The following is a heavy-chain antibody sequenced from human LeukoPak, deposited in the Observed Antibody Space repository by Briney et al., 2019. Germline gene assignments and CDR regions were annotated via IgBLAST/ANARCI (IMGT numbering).Heavy chain of an antibody. CDR3: ATVPPRYYYGSGDFDY. CDR1: GYTFTSYY. J-gene: IGHJ4*02. Sequence: ASVKVSCKASGYTFTSYYMHWVRQAPGQGLEWMGIINPSGGSTSYAQKFQGRVTMTEDTSTDTAYMELSSLRSEDTAVYYCATVPPRYYYGSGDFDYWGQGTLVTVSS. CDR2: INPSGGST. D-gene: IGHD3-10*01. V-gene: IGHV1-46*01.